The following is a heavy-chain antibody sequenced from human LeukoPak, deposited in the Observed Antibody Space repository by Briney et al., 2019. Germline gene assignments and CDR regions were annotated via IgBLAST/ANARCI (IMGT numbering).Heavy chain of an antibody. J-gene: IGHJ4*02. CDR1: GFTLSSYA. D-gene: IGHD3-16*02. Sequence: GGSLRLSCAASGFTLSSYAMSWVRQAPGKGLEWVSAISGNGDSTYYADSVKGRLTISRDNSKNTLYLQMNSLRAEDTAVYNCAGGRGSYPLNYGGKETLVTVSS. CDR2: ISGNGDST. V-gene: IGHV3-23*01. CDR3: AGGRGSYPLNY.